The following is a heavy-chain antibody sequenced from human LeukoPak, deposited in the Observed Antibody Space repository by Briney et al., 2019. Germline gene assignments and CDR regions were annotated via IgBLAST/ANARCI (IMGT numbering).Heavy chain of an antibody. CDR3: ARDKGSDGIDF. Sequence: PGGSLRLSCAASGFTFSSYSMNWVRQAPGKGLEWVSYISSSSSTIYYADSVKGRFTISRDDAENSLYLQMNSLRAEDTAVYYCARDKGSDGIDFWGQGTLVTVSS. CDR1: GFTFSSYS. V-gene: IGHV3-48*04. D-gene: IGHD1-26*01. J-gene: IGHJ4*02. CDR2: ISSSSSTI.